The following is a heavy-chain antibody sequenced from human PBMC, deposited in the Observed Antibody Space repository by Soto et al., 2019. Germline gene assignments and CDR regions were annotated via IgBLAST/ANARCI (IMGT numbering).Heavy chain of an antibody. J-gene: IGHJ6*02. D-gene: IGHD3-3*02. Sequence: EVQLVESGVGLVQPGGPLRLSCAASGFTFSSYAMHWVRQAPGKGLECVSAITSNGGYTDYSSSVKGRFTISRDNCKNTLYLQMGSLRAEDMAVYYCARSIPFGYGMDVMGQGTTVTVAS. V-gene: IGHV3-64*01. CDR2: ITSNGGYT. CDR1: GFTFSSYA. CDR3: ARSIPFGYGMDV.